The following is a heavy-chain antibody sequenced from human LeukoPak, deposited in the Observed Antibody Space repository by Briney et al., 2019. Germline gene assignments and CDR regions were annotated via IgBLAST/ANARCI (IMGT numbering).Heavy chain of an antibody. D-gene: IGHD5-18*01. CDR3: ARARSSYGYGDAFDI. CDR2: ISYDGSNK. V-gene: IGHV3-30*04. J-gene: IGHJ3*02. CDR1: GFTFSSYA. Sequence: GGSLRLSCAASGFTFSSYAMHWVRQAPGKGLEWVAVISYDGSNKYYADSVKGRFTISRDNSKNTLYLQMNSLRAEDTAVYYCARARSSYGYGDAFDIWGQGTMVTVSS.